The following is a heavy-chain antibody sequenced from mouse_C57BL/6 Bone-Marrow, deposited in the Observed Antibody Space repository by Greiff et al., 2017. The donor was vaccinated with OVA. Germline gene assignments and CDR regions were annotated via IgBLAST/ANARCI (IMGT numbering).Heavy chain of an antibody. CDR1: GYTFTDYY. J-gene: IGHJ3*01. D-gene: IGHD2-4*01. CDR2: INPNNGGT. Sequence: VQLQQSGPELVKPGASVKISCKASGYTFTDYYMNWVKQSHGKSLEWIGDINPNNGGTSYNQKFKGKAKLTVDKSSSTAYMELRSLTSEDSAVYYCARGKLRRGAYWGQGTLVTVSA. V-gene: IGHV1-26*01. CDR3: ARGKLRRGAY.